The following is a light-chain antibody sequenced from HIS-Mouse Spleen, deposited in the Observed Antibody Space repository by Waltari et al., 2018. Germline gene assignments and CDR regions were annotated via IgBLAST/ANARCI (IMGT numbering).Light chain of an antibody. CDR1: SSDVGGYNY. V-gene: IGLV2-11*01. CDR2: DVS. J-gene: IGLJ3*02. Sequence: QSALTQPRSVPASPGQSVTISCTGTSSDVGGYNYVSWYQQHPGNAPKLMIYDVSKRPSGVPDRFSGSKSGNTASLTISGLQAEDEADYYCCSYAGSWVFGGGTKLTVL. CDR3: CSYAGSWV.